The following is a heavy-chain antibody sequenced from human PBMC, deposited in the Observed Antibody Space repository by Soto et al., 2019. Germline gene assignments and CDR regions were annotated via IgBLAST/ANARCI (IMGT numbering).Heavy chain of an antibody. CDR1: GYSFTGHY. CDR3: ARGYTYGAFDN. J-gene: IGHJ4*02. V-gene: IGHV1-2*02. CDR2: INPNTGDI. Sequence: QVQLVQSGAEVKEPGASVKVSCRASGYSFTGHYIHWVRQAPGQGLEWMGWINPNTGDISYAERFLGRVIMTRATSISTAYMELNWLRSDATAVYYCARGYTYGAFDNWAQGTLVTVSS. D-gene: IGHD5-18*01.